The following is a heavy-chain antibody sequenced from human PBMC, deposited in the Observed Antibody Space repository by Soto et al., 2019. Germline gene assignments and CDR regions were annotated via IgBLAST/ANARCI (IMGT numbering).Heavy chain of an antibody. CDR1: GFTFSSHW. Sequence: GGSLRLSCAASGFTFSSHWMSWVRQAPGKGLEWVANKKQDGSEKNYVDSVKGRFTISRDDAKNSLYLQMDSLRVEDTAVYYCARDWRDGYNYCFDYWGQGTLVTVSS. D-gene: IGHD5-12*01. CDR3: ARDWRDGYNYCFDY. V-gene: IGHV3-7*05. J-gene: IGHJ4*02. CDR2: KKQDGSEK.